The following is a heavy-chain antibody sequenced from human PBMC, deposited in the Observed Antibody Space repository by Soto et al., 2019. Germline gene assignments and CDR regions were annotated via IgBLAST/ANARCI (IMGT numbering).Heavy chain of an antibody. Sequence: QVQLVESGGGVVQPGRSLRLSCAASGFTFSSYAMHWVRQAPGKGLEWVAVISYDGGNKYYADSVKGRFTISRENSKNTLYLQINSLRAEDTAVYYCARQDYGSGSYPAYWGQGTLFTVSS. CDR3: ARQDYGSGSYPAY. V-gene: IGHV3-30-3*01. J-gene: IGHJ4*02. CDR1: GFTFSSYA. D-gene: IGHD3-10*01. CDR2: ISYDGGNK.